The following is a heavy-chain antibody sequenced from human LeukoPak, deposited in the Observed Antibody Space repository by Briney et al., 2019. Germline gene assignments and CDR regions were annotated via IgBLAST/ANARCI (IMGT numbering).Heavy chain of an antibody. CDR1: GYSFTSYW. CDR3: ARLRVLGWLQSTAAFDY. Sequence: GESLKISCKGSGYSFTSYWIGWVRQMPGKGLEWMGIIYPGDSDTRYSPSFQGQVTISADKSISTAYLQWSSLKASDTAMYYCARLRVLGWLQSTAAFDYWGQGTLVTVSS. V-gene: IGHV5-51*01. J-gene: IGHJ4*02. CDR2: IYPGDSDT. D-gene: IGHD5-24*01.